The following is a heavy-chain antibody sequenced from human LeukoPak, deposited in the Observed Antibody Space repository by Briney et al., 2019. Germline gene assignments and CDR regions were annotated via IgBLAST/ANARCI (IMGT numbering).Heavy chain of an antibody. J-gene: IGHJ4*02. CDR3: AREGMATIFFDY. Sequence: ASVKVSCKASGGTFSGYAISWVRQAPGQGLEWMGRIIPILGIANYAQKFQGRVTITADKSTSTAYMELSSLRSEDTAVYYCAREGMATIFFDYWGQGTLVTVSS. D-gene: IGHD5-24*01. CDR2: IIPILGIA. CDR1: GGTFSGYA. V-gene: IGHV1-69*04.